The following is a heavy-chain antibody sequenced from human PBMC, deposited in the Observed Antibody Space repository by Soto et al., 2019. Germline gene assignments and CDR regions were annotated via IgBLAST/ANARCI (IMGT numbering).Heavy chain of an antibody. CDR1: GFTFSSYS. V-gene: IGHV3-21*03. D-gene: IGHD2-21*02. CDR2: ISSSSSYI. J-gene: IGHJ6*02. CDR3: TTGVTSRGMDV. Sequence: PGGSLRLSCAASGFTFSSYSMNWVRQAPGKGLEWVSSISSSSSYIYYADSVKGRFTISRDDSKNTLYLQMNSLKTEDTAVYYCTTGVTSRGMDVWGQGTTVTVSS.